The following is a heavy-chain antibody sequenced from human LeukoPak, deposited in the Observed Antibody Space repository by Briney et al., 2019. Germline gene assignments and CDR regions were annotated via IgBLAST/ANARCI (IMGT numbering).Heavy chain of an antibody. J-gene: IGHJ4*02. Sequence: ASVKVSCKAPGYTFTSYGISWVRQAPGQGLEWMGWISAYDGNTNYAQKLQGRVTMTTDTSTSTAYMELRSLRSDDTAVYYCARVRGAIAVAGTGDYWGQGTLVTVSS. CDR1: GYTFTSYG. V-gene: IGHV1-18*01. CDR3: ARVRGAIAVAGTGDY. D-gene: IGHD6-19*01. CDR2: ISAYDGNT.